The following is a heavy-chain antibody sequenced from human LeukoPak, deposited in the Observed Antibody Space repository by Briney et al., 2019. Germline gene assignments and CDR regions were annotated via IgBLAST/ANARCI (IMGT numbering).Heavy chain of an antibody. Sequence: ASVKASCKASGYTFTGYYMHWVRQAPGQGLEWMGWINPNSGGTNYAQKFQGWVTMTRDTSISTAYMELSRLRSDDTAVYYCARAKKSVAVAGQFDPWGQGTLVTVSS. CDR3: ARAKKSVAVAGQFDP. J-gene: IGHJ5*02. V-gene: IGHV1-2*04. CDR1: GYTFTGYY. CDR2: INPNSGGT. D-gene: IGHD6-19*01.